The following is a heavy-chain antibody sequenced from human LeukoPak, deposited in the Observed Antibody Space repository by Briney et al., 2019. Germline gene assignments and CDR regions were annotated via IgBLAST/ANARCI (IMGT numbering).Heavy chain of an antibody. Sequence: SETLSLTCTVSGGSIRSYHWSWIRQPPGKRLEWIGYIYDSGSTNYNPSLKSRVTISIDTSKDQFSLKLSSVTAADAAVYYCAREAYCGGDCYSGFDYWGQGTLVTVSS. CDR3: AREAYCGGDCYSGFDY. D-gene: IGHD2-21*02. CDR2: IYDSGST. CDR1: GGSIRSYH. V-gene: IGHV4-59*01. J-gene: IGHJ4*02.